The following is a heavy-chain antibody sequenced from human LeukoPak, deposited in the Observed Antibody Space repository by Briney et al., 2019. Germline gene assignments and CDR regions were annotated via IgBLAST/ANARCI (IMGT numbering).Heavy chain of an antibody. Sequence: RGSLRLSCAASGFTFSSYGMTWVRQAPGKGLEWVSGITGSGDNTYYADSVKGRFTISRDNSKNTLYLQMNSLRPEDTAAYYCAKVGIVGATTSAYFEYWGQGTLVTVSS. CDR1: GFTFSSYG. D-gene: IGHD1-26*01. CDR3: AKVGIVGATTSAYFEY. V-gene: IGHV3-23*01. CDR2: ITGSGDNT. J-gene: IGHJ4*02.